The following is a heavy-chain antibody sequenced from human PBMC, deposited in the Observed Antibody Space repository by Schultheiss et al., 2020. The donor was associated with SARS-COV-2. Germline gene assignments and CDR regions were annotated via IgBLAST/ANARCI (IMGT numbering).Heavy chain of an antibody. D-gene: IGHD3-10*01. J-gene: IGHJ4*02. CDR1: GGSFSGYY. CDR2: IYDSGRAIYKT. V-gene: IGHV4-34*01. Sequence: SETLSLTCAVYGGSFSGYYWSWIRQPPGKGLEWIGYIYDSGRAIYKTKYNASLKSRVTISVDTSKNQFSLKLSSVTAADTAVYYCARHLGVRGVRHADYWGQGTLVTVSS. CDR3: ARHLGVRGVRHADY.